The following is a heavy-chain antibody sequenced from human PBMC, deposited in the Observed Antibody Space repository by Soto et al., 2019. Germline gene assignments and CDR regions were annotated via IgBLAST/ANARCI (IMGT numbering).Heavy chain of an antibody. D-gene: IGHD6-19*01. CDR1: GFIFTNYG. CDR2: VSAAKGYT. V-gene: IGHV1-18*01. CDR3: AKGRSIAVPEGS. J-gene: IGHJ5*02. Sequence: QVQLVQSGPEMKKPGASVKVSCKGSGFIFTNYGFNWVRQAPGQGLEWVGWVSAAKGYTRSAQKFQDRLIMTTDSSTNTAYMELRGLGPDDTALYYCAKGRSIAVPEGSWGQGTLVTVSS.